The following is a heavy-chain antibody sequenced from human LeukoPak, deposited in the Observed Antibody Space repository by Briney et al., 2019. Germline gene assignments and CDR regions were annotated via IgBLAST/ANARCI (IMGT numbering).Heavy chain of an antibody. V-gene: IGHV1-46*01. Sequence: GASVKVSCKASGYTFTSYYMHWVRQAPGQGLEWMGIINPSGGSTSYAQKFQGRGTMNRDTSTSPVYIELSSLRSEDTAVYYCASHLFVPDAFDIWGQGTMVTVSS. D-gene: IGHD6-6*01. CDR2: INPSGGST. J-gene: IGHJ3*02. CDR3: ASHLFVPDAFDI. CDR1: GYTFTSYY.